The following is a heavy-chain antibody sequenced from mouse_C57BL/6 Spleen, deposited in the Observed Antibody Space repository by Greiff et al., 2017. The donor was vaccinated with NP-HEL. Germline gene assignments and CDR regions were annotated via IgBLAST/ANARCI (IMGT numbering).Heavy chain of an antibody. CDR3: ARPHYYYGFWFAY. V-gene: IGHV1-64*01. CDR1: GYTFTSYW. CDR2: IHPNSGST. Sequence: QVQLQQPGAELVKPGASVKLSCKASGYTFTSYWMHWVKQRPGQGLEWIGMIHPNSGSTNYNEKFKSKATLTVDKSSSTAYMQLSSLTSEDSAVYYCARPHYYYGFWFAYWGQGTLVTVSA. J-gene: IGHJ3*01. D-gene: IGHD1-1*01.